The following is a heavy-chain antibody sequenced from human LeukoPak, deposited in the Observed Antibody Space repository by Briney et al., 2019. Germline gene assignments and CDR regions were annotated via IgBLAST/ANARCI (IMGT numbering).Heavy chain of an antibody. J-gene: IGHJ4*02. CDR3: ARAPYSTYRTLFDY. Sequence: GASVKVSCKASGYTFTSYAMNWVRQAPGQGLEWMGWISAYNGNTNYAQKLQGRVTMTTDTSTSTAYMELRSLRSDDTAVYYCARAPYSTYRTLFDYWGQGTLVTVSS. CDR1: GYTFTSYA. CDR2: ISAYNGNT. V-gene: IGHV1-18*01. D-gene: IGHD6-13*01.